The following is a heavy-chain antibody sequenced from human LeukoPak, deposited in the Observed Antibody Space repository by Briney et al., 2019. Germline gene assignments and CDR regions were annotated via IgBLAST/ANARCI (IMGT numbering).Heavy chain of an antibody. CDR2: IFYSGNT. CDR3: ARVRGQQLPQRGFDY. Sequence: PSETLSLTCTVSGGSISTSNYYWGWIRQPPGKGLEWIGNIFYSGNTYYNASLKSQVSISIDTSKNRFSLKLTSVTAADTAVYYCARVRGQQLPQRGFDYWGQGTLVTVSS. J-gene: IGHJ4*02. CDR1: GGSISTSNYY. V-gene: IGHV4-39*01. D-gene: IGHD6-13*01.